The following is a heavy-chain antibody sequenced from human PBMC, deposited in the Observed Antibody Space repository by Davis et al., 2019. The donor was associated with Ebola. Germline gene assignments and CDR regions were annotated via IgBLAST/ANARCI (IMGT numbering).Heavy chain of an antibody. J-gene: IGHJ6*02. D-gene: IGHD1-14*01. Sequence: MPSETLSLTCTVSGGSLSSYYWSWLRQPPGKGLEWIGYIYDSGSTKYNPSLKSRVTMSVDTSKNHFSLLLSSVTAADTAVYYCATVGEVAGGMLYYYYGMDVWGQGTTVTVSS. CDR1: GGSLSSYY. V-gene: IGHV4-59*01. CDR3: ATVGEVAGGMLYYYYGMDV. CDR2: IYDSGST.